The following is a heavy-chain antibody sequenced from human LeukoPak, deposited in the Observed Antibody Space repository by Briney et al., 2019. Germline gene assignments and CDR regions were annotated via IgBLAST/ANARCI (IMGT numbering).Heavy chain of an antibody. D-gene: IGHD3-10*01. CDR2: ITSSGTNM. V-gene: IGHV3-48*03. CDR3: ARDYYASGSYNSWASDI. J-gene: IGHJ3*02. Sequence: PGGSLRLSCTASGFTLSSYKTKWVRQAPGKGLEWVSYITSSGTNMYYADSVKGRFTISRDNAKNSLYLQMNSLRAEDTGVYYCARDYYASGSYNSWASDIWGQGTMVTVS. CDR1: GFTLSSYK.